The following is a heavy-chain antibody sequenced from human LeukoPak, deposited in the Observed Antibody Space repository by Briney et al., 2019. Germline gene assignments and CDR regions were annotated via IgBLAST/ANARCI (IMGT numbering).Heavy chain of an antibody. J-gene: IGHJ6*03. CDR1: GFTFSSYA. CDR2: ISYDGSNK. V-gene: IGHV3-30*04. CDR3: ARVPVLLWFGEGYYMDV. Sequence: PGRSLRLSCAASGFTFSSYAMHWVRQAPGKGLEWVAVISYDGSNKYYADSVKGRFTISRDNSKNTLYLQMNSLRAEDTAVYYCARVPVLLWFGEGYYMDVWGKGTTVTISS. D-gene: IGHD3-10*01.